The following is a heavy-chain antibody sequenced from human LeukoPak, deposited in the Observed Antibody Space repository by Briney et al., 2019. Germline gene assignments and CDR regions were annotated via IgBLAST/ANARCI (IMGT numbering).Heavy chain of an antibody. V-gene: IGHV3-74*01. CDR3: AKSRAADTTLLFDY. CDR1: GFIFTDYW. CDR2: ISGDGRGT. J-gene: IGHJ4*02. Sequence: GGSLRLSCAASGFIFTDYWMHWVRQGPGKELVWAARISGDGRGTTYVDSVKGRFTISRDNSKNTLYLQMSSLRAEDTAIYYCAKSRAADTTLLFDYWGQGTLVTVSS. D-gene: IGHD6-13*01.